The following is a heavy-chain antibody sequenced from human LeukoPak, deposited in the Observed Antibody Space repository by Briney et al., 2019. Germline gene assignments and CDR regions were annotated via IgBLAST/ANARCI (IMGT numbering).Heavy chain of an antibody. CDR2: MYSSGST. Sequence: SETLCLTCTVSGGSISSGGYYWGWIRQPPGKGLEWVGSMYSSGSTYYNPSLKSRVTISVDTSKNWVSLKVRSMTAADTAIYYCARHSHSSGWEFDYWGQGILVTVSS. V-gene: IGHV4-39*01. CDR1: GGSISSGGYY. CDR3: ARHSHSSGWEFDY. D-gene: IGHD6-19*01. J-gene: IGHJ4*02.